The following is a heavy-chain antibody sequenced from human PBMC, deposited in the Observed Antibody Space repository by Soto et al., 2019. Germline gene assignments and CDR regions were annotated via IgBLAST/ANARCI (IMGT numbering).Heavy chain of an antibody. J-gene: IGHJ6*03. CDR3: ARSVVAPTTGYYMDV. CDR1: GYTFTSYD. Sequence: ASVKVSCKASGYTFTSYDINWVRQATGQGLEWMGWMNPNSGNTGYAQKFQGRVTMTRNTSISTAYMELSSLRSEDTAVYYCARSVVAPTTGYYMDVWGKGITVTVAS. V-gene: IGHV1-8*01. CDR2: MNPNSGNT. D-gene: IGHD6-6*01.